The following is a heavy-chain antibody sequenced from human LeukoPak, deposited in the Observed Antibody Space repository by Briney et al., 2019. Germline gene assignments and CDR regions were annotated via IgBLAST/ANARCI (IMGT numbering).Heavy chain of an antibody. D-gene: IGHD2-21*02. CDR2: TSIYNGKT. Sequence: ASVKVSCKASGYRFTAYGIGWVRQAPGHGLEWVGWTSIYNGKTYCTQRFQDRVSMTTDTSTSTVYMELRSLRSDDTAVYYCARVCHIVVVTAEGGWFDPWGQGTLVTVSS. J-gene: IGHJ5*02. V-gene: IGHV1-18*01. CDR3: ARVCHIVVVTAEGGWFDP. CDR1: GYRFTAYG.